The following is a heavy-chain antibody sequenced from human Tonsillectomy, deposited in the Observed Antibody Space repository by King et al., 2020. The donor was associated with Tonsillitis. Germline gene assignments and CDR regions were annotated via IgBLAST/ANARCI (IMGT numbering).Heavy chain of an antibody. Sequence: VQLQESGPGLVKPSETLSLTCTVSGGSISGYYWTWIRQPPGKGLEWIGYIQYSGSTDYNPSLKRRVTISLDMSKNQFSLKLSSVSAADTAVYYCERDRDYYDLLTGYYWNGMDVWGQGTTVTVSS. CDR3: ERDRDYYDLLTGYYWNGMDV. D-gene: IGHD3-9*01. J-gene: IGHJ6*02. CDR1: GGSISGYY. V-gene: IGHV4-59*01. CDR2: IQYSGST.